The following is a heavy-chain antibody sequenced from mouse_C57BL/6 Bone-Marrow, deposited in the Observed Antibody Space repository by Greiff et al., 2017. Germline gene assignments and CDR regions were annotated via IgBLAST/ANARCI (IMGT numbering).Heavy chain of an antibody. J-gene: IGHJ3*01. CDR2: IRSKSNNYAT. CDR1: GFSFNTYA. V-gene: IGHV10-1*01. CDR3: VRHSWFAY. Sequence: EVKVVESGGGLVQPKGSLKLSCAASGFSFNTYAMNWVRQAPGKGVEWVARIRSKSNNYATYYAESVKDRFTISRDDSESMLYLQMNNLKTEDTAMYYCVRHSWFAYWGQGTLVTVSA.